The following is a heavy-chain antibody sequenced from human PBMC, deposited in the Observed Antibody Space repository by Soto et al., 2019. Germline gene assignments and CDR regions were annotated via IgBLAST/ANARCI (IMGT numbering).Heavy chain of an antibody. Sequence: QVQLQQWGAGLLKPSETLSLTCAVYGGSFSGYYWTWIRQPPGTGLEWIGKINHSGSTNCNPSLKSRVTISVDTSKNQFSLKLTSVTAADTAVYYCARDKITGLFDYWGQGTLVTVSS. CDR2: INHSGST. D-gene: IGHD2-8*02. J-gene: IGHJ4*02. CDR3: ARDKITGLFDY. V-gene: IGHV4-34*01. CDR1: GGSFSGYY.